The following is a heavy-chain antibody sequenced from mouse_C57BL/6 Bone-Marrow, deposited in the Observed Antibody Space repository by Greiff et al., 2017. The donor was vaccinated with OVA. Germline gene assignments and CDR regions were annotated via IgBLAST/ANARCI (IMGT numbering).Heavy chain of an antibody. V-gene: IGHV1-81*01. CDR2: IYPRSGNT. Sequence: VQLQQSGAELARPGASVKLSCKASGYTFTSYGISWVKQRTGQGLEWIGEIYPRSGNTYYNEKFKGKATLTADKSSSTAYMELRSLTSEDSAVYICARSGFYYYDSSYLAWFAYWGQGTLVTVSA. J-gene: IGHJ3*01. CDR3: ARSGFYYYDSSYLAWFAY. CDR1: GYTFTSYG. D-gene: IGHD1-1*01.